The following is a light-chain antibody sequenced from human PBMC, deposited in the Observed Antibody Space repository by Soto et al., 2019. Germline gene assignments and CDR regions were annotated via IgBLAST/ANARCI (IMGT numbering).Light chain of an antibody. CDR1: SSDVGGYNY. J-gene: IGLJ2*01. CDR3: SSYTSSRLRV. V-gene: IGLV2-14*01. Sequence: QSVLTQPASVSGSPGQSITISCTGTSSDVGGYNYVSWYQQHPGKAPKLMIYEVSNRPSGVSNRFSGSKSGNTASLTISGLQAEDEADYYCSSYTSSRLRVYGGGTQLTVL. CDR2: EVS.